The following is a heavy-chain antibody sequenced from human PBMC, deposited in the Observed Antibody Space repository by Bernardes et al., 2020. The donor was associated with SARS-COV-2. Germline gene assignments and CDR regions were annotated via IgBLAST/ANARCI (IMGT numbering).Heavy chain of an antibody. CDR2: IYYSGST. J-gene: IGHJ2*01. D-gene: IGHD7-27*01. CDR1: GGSIRSSSY. V-gene: IGHV4-59*12. CDR3: ARDYNWGNWYFDL. Sequence: SETLSLTCTVSGGSIRSSSYWSWVRQPPGKVLEWIGYIYYSGSTNYTPSLKSRVTISVDTSKNQFSLKLNSVTAADTAVYYCARDYNWGNWYFDLWGRGTLVTVSS.